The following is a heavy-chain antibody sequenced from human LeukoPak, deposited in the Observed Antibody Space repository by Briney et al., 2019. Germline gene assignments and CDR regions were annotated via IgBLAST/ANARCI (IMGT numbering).Heavy chain of an antibody. CDR1: GFTFSSYS. Sequence: KAGGSLRLSCAASGFTFSSYSMNWVRQAPGKGLEWVSSISSSSSYIYYADSVKGRFTISRDNAKNSLYLQMNSLRAEGTAVYYCARDWYHAIDYWGQGTLVTVSS. D-gene: IGHD2-2*01. CDR2: ISSSSSYI. CDR3: ARDWYHAIDY. V-gene: IGHV3-21*01. J-gene: IGHJ4*02.